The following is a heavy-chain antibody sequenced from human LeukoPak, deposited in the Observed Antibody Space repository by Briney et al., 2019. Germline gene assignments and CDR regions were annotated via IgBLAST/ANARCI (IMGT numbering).Heavy chain of an antibody. Sequence: GRSLRLSCAASGFTFDDYAMHWVRQAPGKGLEWVSGISWNSGSIGYADSVKGRFTISRDNAKNSLYLQMNSLRAEDTAVYYCAKDVDSDVSDYWGQGTLVTVSS. CDR2: ISWNSGSI. J-gene: IGHJ4*02. CDR3: AKDVDSDVSDY. CDR1: GFTFDDYA. D-gene: IGHD3/OR15-3a*01. V-gene: IGHV3-9*01.